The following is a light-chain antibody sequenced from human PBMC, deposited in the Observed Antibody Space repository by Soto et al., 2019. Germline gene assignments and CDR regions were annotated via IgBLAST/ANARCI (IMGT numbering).Light chain of an antibody. CDR3: QQRSNCPPIT. CDR2: GAS. J-gene: IGKJ5*01. Sequence: EIVMTQSPATLSVSPGERATLSCRASQSVSSNLAWYQQKPGQAPRLLIYGASTRATGIPARFSGGGSGTDFTLTIDNLEPEDFAIYCCQQRSNCPPITFGQGTRLEI. CDR1: QSVSSN. V-gene: IGKV3-15*01.